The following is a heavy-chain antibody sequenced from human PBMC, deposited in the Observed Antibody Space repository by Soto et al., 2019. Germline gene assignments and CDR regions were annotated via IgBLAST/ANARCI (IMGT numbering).Heavy chain of an antibody. CDR2: ISAYNGNT. J-gene: IGHJ4*02. V-gene: IGHV1-18*01. CDR3: ARDYYDILTGYYSRLGNLGY. CDR1: GYTFTSYG. D-gene: IGHD3-9*01. Sequence: QVQLVQSGAEVKKPGASVKVSCKASGYTFTSYGISWVRQAPGQGLEWMGWISAYNGNTNYAQKLQGRVTMTTDTSKSTAYMELRSMRSDDTAVYYCARDYYDILTGYYSRLGNLGYWGQGTLVTVSS.